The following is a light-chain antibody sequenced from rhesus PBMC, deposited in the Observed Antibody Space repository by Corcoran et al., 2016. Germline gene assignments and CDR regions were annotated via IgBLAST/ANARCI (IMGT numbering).Light chain of an antibody. Sequence: QAALTQPRSVSGSPGQSVTISCSGTSSDIGGYNYVSWYQQRPGTPPKLKIYEVTKRPSGVSDRFSASKSGNSASLTVSGPQAEDEADYYFSSFAGRETYLFGAGTRLTVL. V-gene: IGLV2-32*02. CDR2: EVT. J-gene: IGLJ1*01. CDR1: SSDIGGYNY. CDR3: SSFAGRETYL.